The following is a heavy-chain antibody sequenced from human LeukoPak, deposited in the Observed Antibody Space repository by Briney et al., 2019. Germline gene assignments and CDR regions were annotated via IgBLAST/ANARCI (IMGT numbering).Heavy chain of an antibody. CDR2: ISAYNGNT. Sequence: ASVKVSCKASGYTFTSYGISWVRQAPGQGLEWMGWISAYNGNTNYAQKLQGRVTMTEDTSTDTAYMELSSLRSEDTAVYYCATYYYDSSGYYYWDYWGQGTLVTVSS. CDR3: ATYYYDSSGYYYWDY. V-gene: IGHV1-18*01. D-gene: IGHD3-22*01. J-gene: IGHJ4*02. CDR1: GYTFTSYG.